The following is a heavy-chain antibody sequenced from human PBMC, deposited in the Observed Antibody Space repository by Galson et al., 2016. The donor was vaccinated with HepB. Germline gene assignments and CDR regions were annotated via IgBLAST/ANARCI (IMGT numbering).Heavy chain of an antibody. CDR1: GGTFSSSA. Sequence: SVKVSCKASGGTFSSSAISWLRQAPGQWFEWMGGIIPLFPTPQYARDFQGRVTISADASTSTAYLEVTSLTYEDTAVYYCASEPAQVTGPNHHWHSMGVWGQGTSVTVSS. CDR3: ASEPAQVTGPNHHWHSMGV. V-gene: IGHV1-69*13. CDR2: IIPLFPTP. D-gene: IGHD2-21*02. J-gene: IGHJ6*02.